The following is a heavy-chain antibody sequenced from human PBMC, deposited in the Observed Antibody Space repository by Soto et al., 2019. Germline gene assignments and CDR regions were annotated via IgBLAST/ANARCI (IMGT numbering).Heavy chain of an antibody. V-gene: IGHV3-74*01. Sequence: PGGSLRLSCAASGFTFSSYWMHWVRQVSGKGLVRVSHINGDGSSTTYADSVKGRFTISRDNAKNTLYLQMNSLRAEDTAVYYCVSVVINWGIDYWGQGTLVTVSS. CDR2: INGDGSST. CDR3: VSVVINWGIDY. D-gene: IGHD3-16*01. CDR1: GFTFSSYW. J-gene: IGHJ4*02.